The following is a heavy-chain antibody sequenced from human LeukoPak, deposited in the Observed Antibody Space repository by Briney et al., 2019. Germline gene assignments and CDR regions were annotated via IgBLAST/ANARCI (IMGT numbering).Heavy chain of an antibody. D-gene: IGHD2-15*01. CDR2: INPNSGGT. CDR1: GYTFTGHY. Sequence: ASVKASCKASGYTFTGHYMHWVRQAPGQGLEWMGRINPNSGGTNYAQKFQGRVTMTRDTSISTAYMELSRLRPDDTAVYYCARNVSRSGFDPWGQGTLVTVSS. J-gene: IGHJ5*02. V-gene: IGHV1-2*06. CDR3: ARNVSRSGFDP.